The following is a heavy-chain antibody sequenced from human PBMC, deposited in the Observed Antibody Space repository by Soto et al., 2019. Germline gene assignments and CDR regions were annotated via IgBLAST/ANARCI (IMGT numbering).Heavy chain of an antibody. J-gene: IGHJ6*03. CDR1: GFTFSRYG. V-gene: IGHV3-33*01. Sequence: QVQLVESGGGVVQPGRSLRLSCAASGFTFSRYGMHWVRQAPGKGLEWVAVIWYDGSNKYYEDFVKGRFTISRDNSKNTLYLQMNSLSAEDTAVYYCARDPTETNYYYYYVDVGGKGTTVTVSS. CDR3: ARDPTETNYYYYYVDV. D-gene: IGHD1-7*01. CDR2: IWYDGSNK.